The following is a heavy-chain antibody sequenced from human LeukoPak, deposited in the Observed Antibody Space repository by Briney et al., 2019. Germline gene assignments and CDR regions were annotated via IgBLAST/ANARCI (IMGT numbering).Heavy chain of an antibody. D-gene: IGHD4-17*01. J-gene: IGHJ4*02. Sequence: GGSMTLSSAAAGFTFSSYAMSWVRQAPRKGLDWVSAISGSGGSTYYADSVKGRFTISRDNSKNTLYLQMNSLRAEDTAVYYCAKAATPVYGDSDYWGQGTLVTVSS. CDR3: AKAATPVYGDSDY. V-gene: IGHV3-23*01. CDR1: GFTFSSYA. CDR2: ISGSGGST.